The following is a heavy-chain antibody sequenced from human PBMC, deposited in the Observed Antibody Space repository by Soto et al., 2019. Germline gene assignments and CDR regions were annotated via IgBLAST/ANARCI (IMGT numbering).Heavy chain of an antibody. J-gene: IGHJ5*02. CDR3: AGQTFTIAAASYGRSNWFDP. CDR2: IYFTGDT. Sequence: SETLSLTCSASGGSITSSSHFWGWVRQPPGKGLEWIGTIYFTGDTYYTPSLKSRLTMSIDTSKNEFSLRLNSVTAADTAVYYCAGQTFTIAAASYGRSNWFDPWGPGTLVTVSS. D-gene: IGHD6-25*01. V-gene: IGHV4-39*01. CDR1: GGSITSSSHF.